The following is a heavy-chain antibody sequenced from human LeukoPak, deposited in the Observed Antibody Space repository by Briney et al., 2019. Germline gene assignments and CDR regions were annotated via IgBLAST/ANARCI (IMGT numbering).Heavy chain of an antibody. J-gene: IGHJ4*02. CDR1: GLTFSSYA. D-gene: IGHD6-13*01. CDR2: ISSNGGST. CDR3: LSTHQMVRVDY. V-gene: IGHV3-64D*09. Sequence: GGSLRLSCSASGLTFSSYAMHWVRQAPGKGLEYVSGISSNGGSTYYADSVKGRFTISRDNSKNTADLQMSSLRAEDTAVYYCLSTHQMVRVDYWGQGTLVTVSS.